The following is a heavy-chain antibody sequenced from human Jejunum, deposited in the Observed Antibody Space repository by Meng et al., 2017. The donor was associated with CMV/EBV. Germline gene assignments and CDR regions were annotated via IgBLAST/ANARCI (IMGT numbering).Heavy chain of an antibody. Sequence: RDYSINWVRQAPGKGLEWVAVISYHGDNIYYADSVRGRFTISRDNSKNTLYLQVDSLRVEDTAVYYCARDRRGGGGVIRDAFDIWGQGTMVTVSS. CDR1: RDYS. V-gene: IGHV3-33*05. D-gene: IGHD3-16*02. CDR3: ARDRRGGGGVIRDAFDI. CDR2: ISYHGDNI. J-gene: IGHJ3*02.